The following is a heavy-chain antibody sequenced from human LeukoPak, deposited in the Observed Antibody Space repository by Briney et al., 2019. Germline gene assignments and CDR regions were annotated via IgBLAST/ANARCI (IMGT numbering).Heavy chain of an antibody. CDR1: GFTFSSYS. V-gene: IGHV3-30*03. D-gene: IGHD4-17*01. J-gene: IGHJ6*02. Sequence: GGSLRLSCAASGFTFSSYSMNWVRQAPGKGLEWVAVISYDGSNKYYADSVKGRFTISRDNSKNTLYLQMNSLRAEDTAVYYCARDLGDYGRMDVWGQGTTVTVSS. CDR2: ISYDGSNK. CDR3: ARDLGDYGRMDV.